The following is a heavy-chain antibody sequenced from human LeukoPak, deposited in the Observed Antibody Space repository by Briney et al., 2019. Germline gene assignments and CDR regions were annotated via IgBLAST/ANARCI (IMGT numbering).Heavy chain of an antibody. V-gene: IGHV3-7*03. J-gene: IGHJ4*02. CDR2: IKKDGSET. CDR1: GFTFSSSW. D-gene: IGHD6-13*01. CDR3: ARGRYSSTTYYFDS. Sequence: GGSLRLSCAASGFTFSSSWMSWVRQAPGKGLEWVANIKKDGSETYYVDSVKGRFPISRDNAKNSLYLQMNSLRAEDTAIYYCARGRYSSTTYYFDSWGQGTLVTVSS.